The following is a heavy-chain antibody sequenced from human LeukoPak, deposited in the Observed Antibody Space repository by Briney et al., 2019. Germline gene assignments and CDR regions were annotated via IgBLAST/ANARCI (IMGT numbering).Heavy chain of an antibody. V-gene: IGHV3-23*01. CDR3: AKYETWTSGRYFDY. CDR1: GFSFNGYA. Sequence: GGSLRLSCAASGFSFNGYAMTWVRPAPGKGLEWVSTISGGGGTTYYADSVKGRFTISRDNSKSTLYLQLDSLRAEDTALYYCAKYETWTSGRYFDYWGQGTLVTVSS. J-gene: IGHJ4*02. D-gene: IGHD6-19*01. CDR2: ISGGGGTT.